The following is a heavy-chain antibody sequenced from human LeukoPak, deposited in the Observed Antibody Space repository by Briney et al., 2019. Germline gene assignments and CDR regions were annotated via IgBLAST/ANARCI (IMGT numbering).Heavy chain of an antibody. J-gene: IGHJ3*02. D-gene: IGHD2-8*01. V-gene: IGHV4-61*10. CDR2: IYYSGST. CDR3: ARETQYGAFDI. Sequence: PSQTLSLTCTVSGGSISSGSYYWSWIRQPAGKGLEWIGYIYYSGSTNYNPSLKSRVTISVDTSKNQFSLKLSSVTAADTAVYYCARETQYGAFDIWGQGTMVTVSS. CDR1: GGSISSGSYY.